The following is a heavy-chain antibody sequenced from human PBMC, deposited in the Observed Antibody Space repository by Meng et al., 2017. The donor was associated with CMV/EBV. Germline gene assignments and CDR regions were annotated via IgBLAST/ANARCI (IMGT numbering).Heavy chain of an antibody. CDR3: ARDDYDCWSGYYYGYYSCYGMDV. CDR2: ISSSSSNI. CDR1: GFTFSSYS. V-gene: IGHV3-48*04. Sequence: GESLKISCAASGFTFSSYSMNWVRQAPGKGLEWVSYISSSSSNIYYADSVKGRFTISRDNSKNSLYLQMNSLRAEDTAVYYCARDDYDCWSGYYYGYYSCYGMDVWGQGTTVTVSS. D-gene: IGHD3-3*01. J-gene: IGHJ6*02.